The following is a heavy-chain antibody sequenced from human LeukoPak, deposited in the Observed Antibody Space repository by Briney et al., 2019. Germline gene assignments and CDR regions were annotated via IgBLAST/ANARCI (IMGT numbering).Heavy chain of an antibody. D-gene: IGHD5-12*01. J-gene: IGHJ6*03. V-gene: IGHV3-21*01. Sequence: PGRSLRLSCEASGFTFSTYNMNWVRHPPGKRLKWFSSVIITSSHIFSADSVKDRFTMYRDTAKKSLYLQINRLRAEDTAVYYWERDPYSGYYGDYYYYYMDVWGKGTMVTISS. CDR3: ERDPYSGYYGDYYYYYMDV. CDR1: GFTFSTYN. CDR2: VIITSSHI.